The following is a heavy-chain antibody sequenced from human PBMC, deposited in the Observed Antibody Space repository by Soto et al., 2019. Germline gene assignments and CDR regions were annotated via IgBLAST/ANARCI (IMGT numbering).Heavy chain of an antibody. J-gene: IGHJ4*02. D-gene: IGHD6-13*01. CDR3: AAGEASSRNLSTYLLDS. Sequence: SETLSLTCTVSGGSMRNYFWTWIRQPPGKGLEWIGYIHYSGTTSFFPSYNPSLRSRVTISEDTSKNQFSLKLLSVTTADTAVYFCAAGEASSRNLSTYLLDSWGPVTPFTVSS. CDR2: IHYSGTT. CDR1: GGSMRNYF. V-gene: IGHV4-59*01.